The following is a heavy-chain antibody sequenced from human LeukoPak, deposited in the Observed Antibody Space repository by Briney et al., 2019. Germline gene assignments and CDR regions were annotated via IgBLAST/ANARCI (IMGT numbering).Heavy chain of an antibody. D-gene: IGHD3-22*01. CDR3: TRVGAVITPYYYYYYMDV. Sequence: GASVKVSCKASGGTFSSYAISWVRQAPGQGLEWMGGIIPIFGTANYAQKFQGRVTITTDESTSTAYMELSSLRSKDTAVYYSTRVGAVITPYYYYYYMDVWGKGTTVTVSS. J-gene: IGHJ6*03. V-gene: IGHV1-69*05. CDR1: GGTFSSYA. CDR2: IIPIFGTA.